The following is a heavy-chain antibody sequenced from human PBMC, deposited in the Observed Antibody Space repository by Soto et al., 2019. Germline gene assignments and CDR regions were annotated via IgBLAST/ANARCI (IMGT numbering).Heavy chain of an antibody. J-gene: IGHJ6*02. CDR3: ARDQESGNVITLLYYDGMDV. V-gene: IGHV1-69*12. Sequence: QVQLVQSGAEVKKPGSSVKVSCKASGGTFSSYAISWVRQAPGQGLEWMGGIIPIFGTANYAQKFQGRVTIPADESTSTAYMELSSLRSEDTAVYYCARDQESGNVITLLYYDGMDVWGQGTTVTVSS. D-gene: IGHD3-22*01. CDR2: IIPIFGTA. CDR1: GGTFSSYA.